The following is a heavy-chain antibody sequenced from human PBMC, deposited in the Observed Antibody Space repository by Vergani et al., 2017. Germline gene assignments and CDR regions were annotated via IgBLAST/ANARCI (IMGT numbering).Heavy chain of an antibody. Sequence: EVQLVESGGGLVQPGGSLTLSCAASGVTFSGSAMHWVRQTSGKGLEWIGRIRDKTYSDATAYAVSVKGRFIISTDDSKKAAYLQMNRRTISYSAVYECYYDFWAGYESRYVWGKGTTVTVSS. CDR3: YYDFWAGYESRYV. CDR2: IRDKTYSDAT. CDR1: GVTFSGSA. D-gene: IGHD3-3*01. V-gene: IGHV3-73*02. J-gene: IGHJ6*04.